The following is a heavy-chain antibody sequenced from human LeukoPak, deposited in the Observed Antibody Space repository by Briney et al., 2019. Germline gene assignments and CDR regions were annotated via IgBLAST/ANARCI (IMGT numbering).Heavy chain of an antibody. CDR3: ARVPGYSGYEPYWFDP. Sequence: PSETLSLTCTVSGASISSYYWSWIRQPPGKGREWIGYIYYSGSTNYNPSLKSRVTISVDTSKNQFSLKLSSVTAADTALYYFARVPGYSGYEPYWFDPWGQGTLVTVSS. V-gene: IGHV4-59*01. D-gene: IGHD5-12*01. CDR1: GASISSYY. J-gene: IGHJ5*02. CDR2: IYYSGST.